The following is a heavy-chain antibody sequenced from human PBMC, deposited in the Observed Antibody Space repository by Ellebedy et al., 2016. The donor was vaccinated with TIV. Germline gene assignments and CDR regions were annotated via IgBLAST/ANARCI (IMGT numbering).Heavy chain of an antibody. CDR1: GFTFSDYY. D-gene: IGHD2-15*01. CDR3: ARYCSGGSCYSHAFDI. J-gene: IGHJ3*02. CDR2: ISSRGSTI. V-gene: IGHV3-11*01. Sequence: GESLKISCAASGFTFSDYYMSWIRQAPGKGLEWVSYISSRGSTIYYADSVKGRFTISRDNAKNSLYLQMNSLRAEDTAVYYCARYCSGGSCYSHAFDIWGQGTMVTVSS.